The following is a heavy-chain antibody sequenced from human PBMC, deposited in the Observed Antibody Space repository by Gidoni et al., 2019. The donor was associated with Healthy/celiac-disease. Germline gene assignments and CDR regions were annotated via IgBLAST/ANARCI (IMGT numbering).Heavy chain of an antibody. D-gene: IGHD3-10*01. CDR2: IRSKANSYAT. J-gene: IGHJ4*02. CDR3: TPTGGSGTTH. Sequence: EVQLVESGGGLVQPGGSLKLSCAASGFTFSGSAMHWVRQASGKGLEWVGRIRSKANSYATAYAASVKGRFTISRDDSKNTAYLQMNSLKTEDTAVYYCTPTGGSGTTHWGQGTLVTVSS. V-gene: IGHV3-73*01. CDR1: GFTFSGSA.